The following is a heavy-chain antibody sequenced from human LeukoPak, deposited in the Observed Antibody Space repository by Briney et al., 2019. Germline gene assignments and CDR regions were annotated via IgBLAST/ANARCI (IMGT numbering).Heavy chain of an antibody. V-gene: IGHV3-9*02. J-gene: IGHJ3*02. CDR3: AKAIPTGNAFDI. D-gene: IGHD1-14*01. CDR2: ISWNSGSI. Sequence: GGSLRLSCAASGFTSDDYAMHWVRQAPGRGLEWVSGISWNSGSIGYADSVKGRFTISRDNAKNSLYLQMNSLRAEDMALYYCAKAIPTGNAFDIWGQGTMVTVSS. CDR1: GFTSDDYA.